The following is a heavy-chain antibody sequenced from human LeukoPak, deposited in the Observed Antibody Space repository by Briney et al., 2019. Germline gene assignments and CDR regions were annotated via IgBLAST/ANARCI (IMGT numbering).Heavy chain of an antibody. CDR2: IWYDGSNK. J-gene: IGHJ4*02. V-gene: IGHV3-33*01. D-gene: IGHD3-22*01. Sequence: PGRPLRLSCAASGFTFSGYGMHWVRQTPGEGLEWVAFIWYDGSNKYYADSVKGRFTISRDNSKNTLYLQMNSLRDEDTAVYYCARDQDYYDSSGSNSAFDYWGQGTLVTVSS. CDR3: ARDQDYYDSSGSNSAFDY. CDR1: GFTFSGYG.